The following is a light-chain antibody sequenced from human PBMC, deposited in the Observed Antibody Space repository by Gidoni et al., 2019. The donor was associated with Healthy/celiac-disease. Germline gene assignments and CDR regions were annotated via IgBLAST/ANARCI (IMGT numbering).Light chain of an antibody. V-gene: IGKV1-39*01. CDR2: AAS. CDR3: QQSYSTPGT. Sequence: DIQMTQSPSSLSASVGDRVTITCRASQSISSYLNWYQQKPGKAPKLLIYAASSLQSGVPSRFSGSASGTDFTLTISSLQPEDFATYSCQQSYSTPGTFGQGTKLEIK. CDR1: QSISSY. J-gene: IGKJ2*01.